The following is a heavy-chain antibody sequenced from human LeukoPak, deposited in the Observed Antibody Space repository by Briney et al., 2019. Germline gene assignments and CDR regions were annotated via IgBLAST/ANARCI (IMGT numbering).Heavy chain of an antibody. D-gene: IGHD3-10*01. V-gene: IGHV3-53*01. J-gene: IGHJ4*02. CDR1: GFTVSSNY. CDR3: AKADYGSGSPS. CDR2: IYSGGST. Sequence: GGSLRLSCAASGFTVSSNYMSWVRQAPGKGLEWVSVIYSGGSTYYADSVKGRFTISRDNSKNTLYLQMNSLRAEDTAIYYCAKADYGSGSPSWGQGTLVTVSS.